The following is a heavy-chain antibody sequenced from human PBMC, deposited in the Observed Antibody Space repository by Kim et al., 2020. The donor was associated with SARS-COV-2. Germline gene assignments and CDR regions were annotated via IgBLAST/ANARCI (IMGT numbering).Heavy chain of an antibody. CDR2: IYYSGST. D-gene: IGHD3-10*01. J-gene: IGHJ4*02. CDR3: ARGDRDYYGSGSYIFDY. CDR1: GGSISSSSYY. V-gene: IGHV4-39*07. Sequence: SETLSLTCTVSGGSISSSSYYWGWIRQPPGKGLEWIGSIYYSGSTYYNPSLKRRVTISVDTSKNQFSLKLSSVTAADTAVYYCARGDRDYYGSGSYIFDYWGQGTLVTVSS.